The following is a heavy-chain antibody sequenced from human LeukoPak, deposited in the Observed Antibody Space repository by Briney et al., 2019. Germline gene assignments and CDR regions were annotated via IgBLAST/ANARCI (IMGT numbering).Heavy chain of an antibody. CDR3: AREYSSPKISDPVISYYYMDV. D-gene: IGHD6-13*01. Sequence: PSETLSLTCTVSGASISSYYWSWIRQPAGKGLEWIGRIYTSGSTNYNPSLKRRVTMSVDTSKNQLPLKLSSVTAADTAVYYCAREYSSPKISDPVISYYYMDVWGKGTTVTVSS. V-gene: IGHV4-4*07. CDR2: IYTSGST. CDR1: GASISSYY. J-gene: IGHJ6*03.